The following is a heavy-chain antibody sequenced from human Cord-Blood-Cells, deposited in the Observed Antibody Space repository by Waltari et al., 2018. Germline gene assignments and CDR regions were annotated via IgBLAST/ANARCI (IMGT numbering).Heavy chain of an antibody. CDR1: GGSFSGYY. V-gene: IGHV4-34*01. D-gene: IGHD3-3*01. CDR2: INHSGST. J-gene: IGHJ3*02. Sequence: QVQLQQWGAGLLKPSETLSLTCAVYGGSFSGYYWSWIRQPQGKGLEWIGEINHSGSTNYNPSLKSRVTISVDTSKNQFFLKLSSVTAADTAVYYCARRTYYDFWSGYYSRAFDIWGQGTMVTVSS. CDR3: ARRTYYDFWSGYYSRAFDI.